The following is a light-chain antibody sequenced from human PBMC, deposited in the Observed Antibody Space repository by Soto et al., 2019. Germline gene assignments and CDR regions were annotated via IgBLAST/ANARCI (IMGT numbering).Light chain of an antibody. J-gene: IGKJ5*01. Sequence: DIQMTQSPSTLSASVGDRVTITFRASQSISSWLAWYHQKPGKSPKLLIYKASSLESGVPSRFSGSGSGTEFTLTISSLQPDDFATYFCQQYNTYATFGQGTRLEIK. CDR1: QSISSW. V-gene: IGKV1-5*03. CDR2: KAS. CDR3: QQYNTYAT.